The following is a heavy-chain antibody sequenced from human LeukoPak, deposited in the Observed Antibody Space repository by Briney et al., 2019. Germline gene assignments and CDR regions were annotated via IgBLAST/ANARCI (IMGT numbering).Heavy chain of an antibody. Sequence: SETQSLTCTVSGGSISSGGYYWSWIRQPPGKGLEWIGCIYDRGPAHYNPSLKSRFTISVDRPKNQFFLNVTSLTAADTAVYYCARSRQASGLFSSWGQGTLVVVSS. CDR1: GGSISSGGYY. J-gene: IGHJ5*02. V-gene: IGHV4-30-2*01. D-gene: IGHD3-10*01. CDR3: ARSRQASGLFSS. CDR2: IYDRGPA.